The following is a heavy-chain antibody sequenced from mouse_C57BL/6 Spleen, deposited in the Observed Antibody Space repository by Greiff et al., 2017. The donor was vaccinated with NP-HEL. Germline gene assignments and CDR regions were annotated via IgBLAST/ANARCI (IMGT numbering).Heavy chain of an antibody. CDR2: INYDGSST. V-gene: IGHV5-16*01. CDR3: ARDLTTGGFWYFDV. D-gene: IGHD1-1*01. CDR1: GFTFSDYY. J-gene: IGHJ1*03. Sequence: EVHLVESEGGLVQPGSSMKLSCTASGFTFSDYYMAWVRQVPEKGLEWVANINYDGSSTYYLDSLKSRFIISRDNAKNILYLQMSSLKSEDTATYYCARDLTTGGFWYFDVWGTGTTVTVSS.